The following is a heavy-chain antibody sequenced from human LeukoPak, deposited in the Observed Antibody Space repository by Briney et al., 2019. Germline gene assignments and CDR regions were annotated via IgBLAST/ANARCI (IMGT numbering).Heavy chain of an antibody. V-gene: IGHV1-18*04. CDR1: GYTFTGYY. Sequence: ASVKDSCKASGYTFTGYYTHWVRQAPGQGLEWVGWISPNRGHTNYAQKLQGRVTTTSDTSTSTAYMELRSLRSDDTAVYYCARGGYDRGYGYWGQGTLVTVSS. J-gene: IGHJ4*02. CDR3: ARGGYDRGYGY. CDR2: ISPNRGHT. D-gene: IGHD3-3*01.